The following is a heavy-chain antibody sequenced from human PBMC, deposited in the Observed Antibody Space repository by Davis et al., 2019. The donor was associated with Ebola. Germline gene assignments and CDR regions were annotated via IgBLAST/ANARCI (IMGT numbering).Heavy chain of an antibody. CDR1: GDSLSSNSAA. Sequence: QTPSLTCAISGDSLSSNSAAWNWTRQSPTRGLEWLGRTYYRSKWYNDYAVSVKSRITINPDTSKNQFSLQLNSVTPEDTAVYYCARSKIVLGRFFDYWGQGTLVTVSS. V-gene: IGHV6-1*01. CDR2: TYYRSKWYN. CDR3: ARSKIVLGRFFDY. D-gene: IGHD2-8*01. J-gene: IGHJ4*02.